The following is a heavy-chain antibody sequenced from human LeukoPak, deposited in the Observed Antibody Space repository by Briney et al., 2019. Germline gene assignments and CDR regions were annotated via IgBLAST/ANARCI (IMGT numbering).Heavy chain of an antibody. Sequence: PGGSLRLSCAGSGFTFSSYAMHWVRQAPGKGLEWVSLISWDGGSTYYADSVKGRFTISRDNSKNSLYLQMNSLRAEDTALYYCAKGFGRDGYNLVYWGQGTLVTVSS. CDR1: GFTFSSYA. D-gene: IGHD5-24*01. V-gene: IGHV3-43D*03. CDR2: ISWDGGST. J-gene: IGHJ4*02. CDR3: AKGFGRDGYNLVY.